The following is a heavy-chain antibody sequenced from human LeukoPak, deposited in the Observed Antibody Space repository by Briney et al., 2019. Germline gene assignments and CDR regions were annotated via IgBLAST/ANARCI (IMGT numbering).Heavy chain of an antibody. J-gene: IGHJ6*02. V-gene: IGHV1-8*01. CDR3: ARGRKILGPGSYYYYGMDV. CDR2: MNPNSGNT. Sequence: GASVKVSCKASGYTFTSYDINWVRQATGQGLEWMGWMNPNSGNTGYAQKFQGRVTMTRNTSISTAYMELSSLRSEDTAVYYCARGRKILGPGSYYYYGMDVWGQGTTVTVSS. D-gene: IGHD2-15*01. CDR1: GYTFTSYD.